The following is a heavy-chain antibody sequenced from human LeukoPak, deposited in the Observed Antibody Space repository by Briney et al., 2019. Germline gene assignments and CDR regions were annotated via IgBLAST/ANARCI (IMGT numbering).Heavy chain of an antibody. J-gene: IGHJ3*02. Sequence: SETLSLPCSFCVGSIRISNYYWGWIRQPPGKGLEWIGSIYYSGSTYYNPSLKSQVTISVDTSKNQFSLKLSSVTAADTAGYYCARSPSYCSSTSCPSGAFDIWGQGTMVTVSS. CDR2: IYYSGST. D-gene: IGHD2-2*01. CDR3: ARSPSYCSSTSCPSGAFDI. CDR1: VGSIRISNYY. V-gene: IGHV4-39*01.